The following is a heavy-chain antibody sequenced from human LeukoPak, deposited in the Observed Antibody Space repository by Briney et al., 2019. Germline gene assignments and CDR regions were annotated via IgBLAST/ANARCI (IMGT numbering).Heavy chain of an antibody. J-gene: IGHJ6*02. CDR1: GGTFSSYV. V-gene: IGHV1-69*13. CDR3: ARAHVNYYYYGLDV. CDR2: IIALFGTA. Sequence: SVKVSCKASGGTFSSYVITWVRQAPGQGLEWMGGIIALFGTANYAQKFQGRVTITADESTSTAYMELSSLRSDDTAVYYCARAHVNYYYYGLDVWGQGTTVTVAS.